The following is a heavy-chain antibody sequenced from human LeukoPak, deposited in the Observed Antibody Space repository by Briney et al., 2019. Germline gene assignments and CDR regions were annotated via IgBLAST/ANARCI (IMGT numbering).Heavy chain of an antibody. CDR2: INPSGGST. CDR3: ARTPPKGDIDT. D-gene: IGHD2-21*02. V-gene: IGHV1-46*01. Sequence: ASVKVSCKASGYTFTSYYMHWVRQAPGQGLEWMGIINPSGGSTSYAQKFQGRVTMTSDTSEGTVYMEVRSLTSEDTAVYYCARTPPKGDIDTWGQGTMVTVSS. J-gene: IGHJ5*02. CDR1: GYTFTSYY.